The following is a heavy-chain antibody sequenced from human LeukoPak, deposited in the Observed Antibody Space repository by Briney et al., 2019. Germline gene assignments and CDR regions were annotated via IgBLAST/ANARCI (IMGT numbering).Heavy chain of an antibody. Sequence: SVKVSCKTSGDTFSSYAISWVRQAPGQGLEWMGGIIPIFGTANYAQKFQGRVTITADESTSTAYMELSSLRSEDTAVYYCARLRGKVAPHDCWGQGTLVTVSS. CDR2: IIPIFGTA. J-gene: IGHJ4*02. D-gene: IGHD2-15*01. V-gene: IGHV1-69*13. CDR1: GDTFSSYA. CDR3: ARLRGKVAPHDC.